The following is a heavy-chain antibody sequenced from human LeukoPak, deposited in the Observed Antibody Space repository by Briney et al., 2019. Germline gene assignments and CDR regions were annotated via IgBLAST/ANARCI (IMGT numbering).Heavy chain of an antibody. J-gene: IGHJ4*02. D-gene: IGHD6-19*01. CDR2: ISGSGGST. Sequence: GGSLRLSCAASGFTFSSSAMSWVRQAPGKGLDWVSGISGSGGSTYYADSVKGRFTISRDNFKNTLYLQMNSLRAEDTAVYYCAKDGHSSGYFFDYWGQGTLVTVSS. CDR3: AKDGHSSGYFFDY. V-gene: IGHV3-23*01. CDR1: GFTFSSSA.